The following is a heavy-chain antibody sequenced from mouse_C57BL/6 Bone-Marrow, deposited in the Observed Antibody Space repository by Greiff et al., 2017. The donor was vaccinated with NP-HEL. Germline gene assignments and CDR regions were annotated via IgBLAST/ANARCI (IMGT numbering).Heavy chain of an antibody. CDR1: GYTFTDYY. D-gene: IGHD1-1*01. CDR3: ALTTVAPFDY. CDR2: INPNNGGT. J-gene: IGHJ2*01. V-gene: IGHV1-26*01. Sequence: VQLKQSGPELVKPGASVKISCKASGYTFTDYYMNWVKQSHGKSLEWIGDINPNNGGTSYNQKFKGKATLTVDKSSSTAYMELRSLTSEDSAVYYCALTTVAPFDYWGQGTTLTVSS.